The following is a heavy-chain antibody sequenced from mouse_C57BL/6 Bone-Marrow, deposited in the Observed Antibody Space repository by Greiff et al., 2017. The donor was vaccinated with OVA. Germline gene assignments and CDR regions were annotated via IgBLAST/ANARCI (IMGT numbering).Heavy chain of an antibody. CDR3: ARLWY. J-gene: IGHJ3*01. CDR1: GFTFSDYG. V-gene: IGHV5-17*01. CDR2: ISSGSSTI. Sequence: EVKLMESGGGLVKPGGSLKLSCAASGFTFSDYGMHWVRQAPEKGLEWVAYISSGSSTIYYADTVKGRFTISRDNAKNTLFLQMTSLRSEDTAMYYCARLWYWGQGTLVTVSA. D-gene: IGHD1-1*02.